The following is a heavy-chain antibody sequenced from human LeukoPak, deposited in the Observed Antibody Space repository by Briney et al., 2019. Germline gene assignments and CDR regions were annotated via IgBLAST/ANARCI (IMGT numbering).Heavy chain of an antibody. Sequence: PGGSLRLSCAAFGFTFSSNPMEWVRQAPGKGLEWVSAISGSGGSTYYADSVKGRFTISRDNSKNTLYLQMNSLRAEDTAVYYCAKDYYGSGSYISSFDYWGQGTLVTVSS. CDR3: AKDYYGSGSYISSFDY. CDR2: ISGSGGST. J-gene: IGHJ4*02. D-gene: IGHD3-10*01. CDR1: GFTFSSNP. V-gene: IGHV3-23*01.